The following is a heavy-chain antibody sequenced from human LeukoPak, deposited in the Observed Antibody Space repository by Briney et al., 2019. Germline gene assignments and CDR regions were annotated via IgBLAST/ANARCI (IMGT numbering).Heavy chain of an antibody. CDR3: ARGGYSYGLITYFEY. D-gene: IGHD5-18*01. CDR1: GYNFKSHW. V-gene: IGHV5-51*01. Sequence: GEALKIPRCGSGYNFKSHWIGWGRQMPGKGVELRGIIYPGDSDTRYSPSFQGQVTISADKSISTAYLQWSSLKGSDTAMYYCARGGYSYGLITYFEYWGQGTLVTVSS. CDR2: IYPGDSDT. J-gene: IGHJ4*02.